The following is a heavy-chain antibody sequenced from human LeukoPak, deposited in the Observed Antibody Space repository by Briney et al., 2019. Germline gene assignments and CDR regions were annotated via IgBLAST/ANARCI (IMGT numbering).Heavy chain of an antibody. V-gene: IGHV4-34*01. CDR2: INHSRST. CDR3: ASLHGIALFDP. D-gene: IGHD2-15*01. J-gene: IGHJ5*02. Sequence: SETLSLTCAVYGGSFSGYYWSWIRQPPGKGLEWIGEINHSRSTNYNPSLKSRVTISVDTSKNQFSLKLSSVTAADTAVYYCASLHGIALFDPWGQGTLVTVSS. CDR1: GGSFSGYY.